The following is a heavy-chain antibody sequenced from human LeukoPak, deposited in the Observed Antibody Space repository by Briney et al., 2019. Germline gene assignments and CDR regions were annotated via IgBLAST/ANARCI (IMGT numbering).Heavy chain of an antibody. J-gene: IGHJ4*02. CDR3: ARVSSPLTATIFGVVPLIDY. CDR2: FDPEDGET. V-gene: IGHV1-24*01. D-gene: IGHD3-3*01. Sequence: GASVKVSCKVSGYTLTELSMHWVRQAPGKGLEWMGGFDPEDGETIYAQKFQGRVTMTEDTSTDTAYMELSSLRSEDTAVYYCARVSSPLTATIFGVVPLIDYRGQGTLVTVSS. CDR1: GYTLTELS.